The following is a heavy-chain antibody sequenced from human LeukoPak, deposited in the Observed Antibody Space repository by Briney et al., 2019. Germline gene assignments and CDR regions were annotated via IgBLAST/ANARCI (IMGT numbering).Heavy chain of an antibody. V-gene: IGHV3-48*01. CDR1: GFTFSSYS. CDR2: ISSSSTI. CDR3: AKDASNYFWYFDL. Sequence: GGSLRLSCAASGFTFSSYSMNWVRQAPGKGLEWVSYISSSSTIYYADSVKGRFTISRDNSKNTLYLQMSSLRAEDTAVYYCAKDASNYFWYFDLWGRGTLVTVSS. D-gene: IGHD1-1*01. J-gene: IGHJ2*01.